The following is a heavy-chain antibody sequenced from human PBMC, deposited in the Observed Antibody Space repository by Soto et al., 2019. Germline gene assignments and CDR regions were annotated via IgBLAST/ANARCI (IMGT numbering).Heavy chain of an antibody. CDR3: ARLSGTASSPYGMDV. V-gene: IGHV5-51*01. D-gene: IGHD1-1*01. Sequence: PGESLKISCKGSGYSFTSYWIGWVRQMPGKGLEWMGIIHPGDSVTRYSPSFQGQVTISADKSISPAYLQWSSLRASDTAIYYCARLSGTASSPYGMDVWGQGTTVTVSS. CDR1: GYSFTSYW. J-gene: IGHJ6*02. CDR2: IHPGDSVT.